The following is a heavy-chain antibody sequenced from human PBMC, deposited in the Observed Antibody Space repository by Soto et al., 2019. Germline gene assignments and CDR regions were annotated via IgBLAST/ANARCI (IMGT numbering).Heavy chain of an antibody. CDR2: IFPGDSDT. Sequence: PGESLKISCKGSGYNFANYWIGWVRQMPGKGLEWMGMIFPGDSDTKNSPSLQGQITMSVDKSKSSAYLQWRGLKASDTAMYYCAAGYSTGLDGFDIWGQGTMVTVSS. CDR1: GYNFANYW. CDR3: AAGYSTGLDGFDI. J-gene: IGHJ3*02. V-gene: IGHV5-51*01. D-gene: IGHD6-19*01.